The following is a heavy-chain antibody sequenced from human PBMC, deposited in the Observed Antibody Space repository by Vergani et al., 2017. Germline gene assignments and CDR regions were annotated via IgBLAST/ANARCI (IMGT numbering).Heavy chain of an antibody. CDR1: GGTFSSYA. J-gene: IGHJ2*01. V-gene: IGHV1-69*01. Sequence: QVQLVQSGAEVKKPGSSVKVSCKASGGTFSSYAISWVRQAPGQGLEWMGGIIPIFGTANYAQKFQGRVTITADESTSAAYMGLSSLRSEDTAVYYCASNIVVVVAATDWYFDLWGRGTLVTVSS. CDR3: ASNIVVVVAATDWYFDL. CDR2: IIPIFGTA. D-gene: IGHD2-15*01.